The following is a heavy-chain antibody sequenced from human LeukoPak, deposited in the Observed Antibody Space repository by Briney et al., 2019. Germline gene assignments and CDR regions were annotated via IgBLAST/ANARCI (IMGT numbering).Heavy chain of an antibody. CDR3: ARIAHRESPYSGSNRGNWFDP. V-gene: IGHV3-7*01. CDR2: IKQDGSEK. CDR1: GFTFSSYW. J-gene: IGHJ5*02. D-gene: IGHD1-26*01. Sequence: GGSLRLSCAASGFTFSSYWMSWVRQAPGKGLEWVANIKQDGSEKYYVDSVKGRFTISRDNAKNSLYLQMNSLRAEDTAVYYCARIAHRESPYSGSNRGNWFDPWGQGTLVTVSS.